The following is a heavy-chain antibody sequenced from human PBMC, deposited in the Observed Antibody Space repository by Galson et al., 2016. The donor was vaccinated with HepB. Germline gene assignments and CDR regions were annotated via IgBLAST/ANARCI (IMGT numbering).Heavy chain of an antibody. CDR2: ISYDDGKNK. J-gene: IGHJ6*02. CDR3: AKVKGCINGICYDDYYYYYGMDV. CDR1: GFTFSSSG. Sequence: SLRLSCAGSGFTFSSSGMHWVRQAPGKGLEWVAVISYDDGKNKYYADSVKGRFTISRDNSKNTLYLQMNSLRAEDTAVYYCAKVKGCINGICYDDYYYYYGMDVWGQGTTVIVSS. D-gene: IGHD2-8*01. V-gene: IGHV3-30*18.